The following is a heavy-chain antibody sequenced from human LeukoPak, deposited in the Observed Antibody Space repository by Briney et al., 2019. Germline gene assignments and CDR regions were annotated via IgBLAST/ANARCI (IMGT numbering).Heavy chain of an antibody. V-gene: IGHV3-21*01. CDR3: ARAGTYSSSWYDY. J-gene: IGHJ4*02. Sequence: SISSSISYIYYAHSVKGRFTISRDNAKNSLYLQMNSLRAEDTAVYYCARAGTYSSSWYDYWGQGTLVTVSS. D-gene: IGHD6-13*01. CDR2: ISSSISYI.